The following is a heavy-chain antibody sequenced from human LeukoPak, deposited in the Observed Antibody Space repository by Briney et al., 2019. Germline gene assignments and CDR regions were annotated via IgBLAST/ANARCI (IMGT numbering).Heavy chain of an antibody. CDR1: GFTVSSNY. CDR3: ARGEYRSSWYLDN. V-gene: IGHV3-53*01. Sequence: GGSLRLSCAASGFTVSSNYMSWVRQAPGKGLEWVSVIYSGGSTYYADSVKGRFTVPRDNSKNTLYLQMNSLRAEDTAVYYCARGEYRSSWYLDNWGQGTLVTVSP. D-gene: IGHD6-13*01. J-gene: IGHJ4*02. CDR2: IYSGGST.